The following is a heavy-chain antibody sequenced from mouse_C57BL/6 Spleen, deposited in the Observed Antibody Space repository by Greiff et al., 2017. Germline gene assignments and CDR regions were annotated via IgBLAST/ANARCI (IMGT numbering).Heavy chain of an antibody. CDR3: ARLAYSKEMDY. D-gene: IGHD2-5*01. J-gene: IGHJ4*01. CDR2: IDPSDSYT. Sequence: QVQLQQPGAELVKPGASVKLSCKASGYTFTSYWMQWVKQRPGQGLEWIGEIDPSDSYTNYNQKFKGKATVTVDTASITAYMRLSSLTSEDSAVYYCARLAYSKEMDYWGQGTSVTVSS. CDR1: GYTFTSYW. V-gene: IGHV1-50*01.